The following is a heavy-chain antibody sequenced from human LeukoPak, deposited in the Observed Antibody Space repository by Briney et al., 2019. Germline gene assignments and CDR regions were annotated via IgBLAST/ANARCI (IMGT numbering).Heavy chain of an antibody. V-gene: IGHV1-46*01. CDR2: IDPSSGRT. CDR1: GYTFISYY. J-gene: IGHJ4*02. D-gene: IGHD2-8*01. CDR3: ATEVPNGYSFNY. Sequence: ASVKVSCKAPGYTFISYYMHCVRQAPGQGVEWMGHIDPSSGRTPYAQKFQGRVTMTRDTSTSTVYMELSSLRSDDTAVYYCATEVPNGYSFNYWGQGTLVTVSS.